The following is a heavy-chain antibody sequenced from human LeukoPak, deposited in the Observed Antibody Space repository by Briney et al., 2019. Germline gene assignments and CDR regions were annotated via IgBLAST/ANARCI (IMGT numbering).Heavy chain of an antibody. CDR2: ISASGGDT. V-gene: IGHV3-23*01. D-gene: IGHD6-13*01. J-gene: IGHJ4*02. Sequence: PGGSLRLSCVVSGLTFSSNSMSWVRQAPGKGLDWVSGISASGGDTWYPDSVKGRFTISRDNSKNTLFLQMSSLRVEDTAMYYCAKDAAGPEYWGQGTLVTVSS. CDR1: GLTFSSNS. CDR3: AKDAAGPEY.